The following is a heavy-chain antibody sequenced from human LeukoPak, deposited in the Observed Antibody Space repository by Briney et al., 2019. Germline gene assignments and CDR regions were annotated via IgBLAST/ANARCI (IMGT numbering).Heavy chain of an antibody. J-gene: IGHJ4*02. D-gene: IGHD3-22*01. V-gene: IGHV3-33*01. CDR3: ARDRDYYDSSGHDY. CDR2: IWYDGSNK. CDR1: GFTFSSYG. Sequence: PGGSLRLSCAASGFTFSSYGMHWVRQAPGKGLEWVAVIWYDGSNKYYADSVKGRFTISRDNSKNTLYLQMNSLRAEDTAVYYCARDRDYYDSSGHDYWGQGTLVTVSS.